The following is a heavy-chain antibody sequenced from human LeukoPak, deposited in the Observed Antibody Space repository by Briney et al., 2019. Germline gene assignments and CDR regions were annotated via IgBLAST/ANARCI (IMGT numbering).Heavy chain of an antibody. D-gene: IGHD5-12*01. V-gene: IGHV3-7*03. CDR3: VRDGTEVASIWGTDYHYYGMDV. CDR2: IKQDGSEK. CDR1: GFTFSSYW. J-gene: IGHJ6*02. Sequence: GGSLRLSCAASGFTFSSYWMSWVRQAPGKGLEWVANIKQDGSEKYYVDSVKGRFTISRDNAKNSLYLQMNSPRAEDTAVYYCVRDGTEVASIWGTDYHYYGMDVWGQGTTVTVSS.